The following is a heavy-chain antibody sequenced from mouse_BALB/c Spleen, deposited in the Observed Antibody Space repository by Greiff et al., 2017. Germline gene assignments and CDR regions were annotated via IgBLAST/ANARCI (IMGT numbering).Heavy chain of an antibody. CDR3: ARERGNYGYYYAMDY. J-gene: IGHJ4*01. CDR1: GFTFSSYG. D-gene: IGHD2-1*01. V-gene: IGHV5-6-3*01. Sequence: EVKLMESGGGLVQPGGSLKLSCAASGFTFSSYGMSWVRQTPDKRLELVATINSNGGSTYYPDSVKGRFTISRDNAKNTLYLQMSSLKSEDTAMYYCARERGNYGYYYAMDYWGQGTSVTVSS. CDR2: INSNGGST.